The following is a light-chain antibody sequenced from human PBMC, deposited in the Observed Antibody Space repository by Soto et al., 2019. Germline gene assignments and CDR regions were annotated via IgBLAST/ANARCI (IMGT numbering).Light chain of an antibody. CDR2: AAS. Sequence: EIVLTQSPVTLSLSPGERATLSCRASQNVDMSLAWYQQKPGQSRSLLIYAASNRATGTPSRFSGSGSGTDFTLTISRLEHEDFAFYYCHQSRDWPLTFGQGTRLEIK. CDR3: HQSRDWPLT. V-gene: IGKV3-11*01. CDR1: QNVDMS. J-gene: IGKJ5*01.